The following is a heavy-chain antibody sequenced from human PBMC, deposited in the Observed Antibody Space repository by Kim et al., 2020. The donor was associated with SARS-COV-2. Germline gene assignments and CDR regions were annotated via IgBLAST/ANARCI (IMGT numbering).Heavy chain of an antibody. CDR2: ITPIFRRP. CDR1: GGAFNTFG. CDR3: ASDGVATSDWYFDL. Sequence: SVKVSCKASGGAFNTFGLSWVRQAPGQGLEWMGGITPIFRRPDYAQKFEGRLTITADESASTGYMELTGLASEDTAMYFCASDGVATSDWYFDLWGRGT. D-gene: IGHD5-12*01. J-gene: IGHJ2*01. V-gene: IGHV1-69*13.